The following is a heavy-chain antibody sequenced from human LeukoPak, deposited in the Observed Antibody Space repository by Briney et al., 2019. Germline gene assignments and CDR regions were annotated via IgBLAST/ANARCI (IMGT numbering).Heavy chain of an antibody. CDR3: ARGYYSSSRFDS. D-gene: IGHD6-13*01. Sequence: GGSLRLSCAASGFPFSNYWMHWVRQAPGKGLVWVSRVNSDGSTTNYADSVKGRFTISRDNAENTLYMRMNSLRPEDAAVYYCARGYYSSSRFDSWGQGTLVTVS. CDR1: GFPFSNYW. CDR2: VNSDGSTT. V-gene: IGHV3-74*01. J-gene: IGHJ4*02.